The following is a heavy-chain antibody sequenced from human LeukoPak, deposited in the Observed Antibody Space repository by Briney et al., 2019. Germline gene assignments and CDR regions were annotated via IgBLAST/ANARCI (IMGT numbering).Heavy chain of an antibody. D-gene: IGHD6-13*01. CDR1: GSPLHRYC. J-gene: IGHJ4*02. Sequence: SVKVLRQASGSPLHRYCNNRVPPAPGQGAGGEGRIIPILGIANYAQKFQGRVTITADKSTSTAYMELSSLRSEDTAVYYCARAIAAAGPTFDYWGQGTLVTVSS. CDR3: ARAIAAAGPTFDY. V-gene: IGHV1-69*04. CDR2: IIPILGIA.